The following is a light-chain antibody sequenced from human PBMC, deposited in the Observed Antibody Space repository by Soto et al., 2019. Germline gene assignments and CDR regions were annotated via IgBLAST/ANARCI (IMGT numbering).Light chain of an antibody. V-gene: IGLV1-44*01. Sequence: LTQPPSASGTPGQRVTISCSGSSSNIGSNTVNWYQQLPGTAPKLLIYSSNQRPSGVPVRFSGSKSGTSASLAISGLQSEDEADYYCAAWDDSLNGVVFGGGTKLTVL. CDR3: AAWDDSLNGVV. CDR1: SSNIGSNT. CDR2: SSN. J-gene: IGLJ2*01.